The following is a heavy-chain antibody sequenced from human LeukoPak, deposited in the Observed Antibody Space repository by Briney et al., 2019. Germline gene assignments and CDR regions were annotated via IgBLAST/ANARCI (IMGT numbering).Heavy chain of an antibody. CDR2: IYYSGST. Sequence: SETLSLTCTVSGGSTSSSSYYWGWIRQPPGKGLEWIGSIYYSGSTYYNPSLKSRVTISVDTSKNQFSLKLSSVTAADTAVYYCARHVKSYYYYYYMDVWGKGTTVTVSS. J-gene: IGHJ6*03. V-gene: IGHV4-39*01. CDR3: ARHVKSYYYYYYMDV. CDR1: GGSTSSSSYY.